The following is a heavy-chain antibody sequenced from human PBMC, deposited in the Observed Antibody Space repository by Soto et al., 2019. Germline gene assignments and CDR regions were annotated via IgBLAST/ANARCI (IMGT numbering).Heavy chain of an antibody. CDR1: GGSISSSNW. D-gene: IGHD5-18*01. J-gene: IGHJ6*02. Sequence: LSLTCAVSGGSISSSNWWSWVRQPPGKGLEWIGEIYHSGSTNYNPSLKSRVTISVDKSKNQFSLKLSSVTAADTAVYYCARWFGYSYGYHYYYYGMDVWGQGTTVTVSS. V-gene: IGHV4-4*02. CDR2: IYHSGST. CDR3: ARWFGYSYGYHYYYYGMDV.